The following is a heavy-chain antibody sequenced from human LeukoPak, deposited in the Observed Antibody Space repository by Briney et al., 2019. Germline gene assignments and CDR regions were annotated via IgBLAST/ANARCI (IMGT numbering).Heavy chain of an antibody. V-gene: IGHV4-4*07. Sequence: SETLSLTCTVSGDSISSYYWSWIRQPAGKGLEWIGRIHPSGSTNYNPSLKSRDTLSVDTSKNQFSLKLSSVTAADTAVYYCARGPPPDFDYWGRGTLVTVSS. CDR3: ARGPPPDFDY. CDR1: GDSISSYY. CDR2: IHPSGST. J-gene: IGHJ4*02.